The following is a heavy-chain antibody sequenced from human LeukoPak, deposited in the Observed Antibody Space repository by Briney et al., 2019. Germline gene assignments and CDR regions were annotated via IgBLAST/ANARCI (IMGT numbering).Heavy chain of an antibody. Sequence: GRSLRLSCAASGFTFSSYAMHWVRQAPGKGLEWVAVISYDGSNKYYADSVKGRFTISRDNSKNTLYLQMNSLRAEDTAVYYCARAGAVAGYWYFDLWGRGTLVTASS. D-gene: IGHD6-19*01. CDR2: ISYDGSNK. CDR3: ARAGAVAGYWYFDL. V-gene: IGHV3-30-3*01. J-gene: IGHJ2*01. CDR1: GFTFSSYA.